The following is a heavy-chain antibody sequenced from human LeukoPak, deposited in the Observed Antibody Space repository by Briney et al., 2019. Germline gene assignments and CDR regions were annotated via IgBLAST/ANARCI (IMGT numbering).Heavy chain of an antibody. Sequence: GESPKISCKGSGYSFTSYWIGWLRQLPAKGLEGMGIIYPADSDTTYNPSFQGQVTISADKSISTAYLQWSSLKASDTAMYYCARQAPSSGWFPFDYWGQGTLVTVSS. CDR1: GYSFTSYW. CDR3: ARQAPSSGWFPFDY. D-gene: IGHD6-19*01. CDR2: IYPADSDT. J-gene: IGHJ4*02. V-gene: IGHV5-51*01.